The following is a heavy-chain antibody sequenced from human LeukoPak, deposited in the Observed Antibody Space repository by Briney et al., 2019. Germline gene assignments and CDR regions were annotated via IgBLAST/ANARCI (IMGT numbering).Heavy chain of an antibody. J-gene: IGHJ4*02. CDR1: GGSISSYY. V-gene: IGHV4-59*08. CDR3: ASQAGLLWFGESRVDY. D-gene: IGHD3-10*01. CDR2: IYYSGST. Sequence: PSETLSLTCTVSGGSISSYYWSWIRQPPGKGLEWIGYIYYSGSTNYNPSLKSRVTISVDTSKNQFSLKLSSVTAADTAVYYCASQAGLLWFGESRVDYWGQGTLVTVSS.